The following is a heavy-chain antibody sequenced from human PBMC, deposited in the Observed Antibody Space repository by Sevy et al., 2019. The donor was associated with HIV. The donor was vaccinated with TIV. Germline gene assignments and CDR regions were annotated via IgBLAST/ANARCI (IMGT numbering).Heavy chain of an antibody. CDR2: TFYRSKWYN. V-gene: IGHV6-1*01. CDR3: ARDGLTYGGMDV. J-gene: IGHJ6*02. D-gene: IGHD1-20*01. CDR1: GDSVSSNSAA. Sequence: SQTLSLTCAISGDSVSSNSAAWNWIRQSPSRGLEWLGRTFYRSKWYNDYAVSVKSRITIKPDTYKNQVSLQLNSVTPEDTAIYYCARDGLTYGGMDVWGQGTTVTVSS.